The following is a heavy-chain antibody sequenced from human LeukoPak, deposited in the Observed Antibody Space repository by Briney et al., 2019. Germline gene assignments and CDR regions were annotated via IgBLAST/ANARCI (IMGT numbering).Heavy chain of an antibody. V-gene: IGHV3-7*01. Sequence: PGGSLRLSGAASGFTFSGHWMSWVRQAPGKGLEWVANINQGGSDKYYVDSVKGRFTISRDNANNLLYLQMNSLRGEDTAVYYCTRDRSRAEDDWSQRTPVTVSS. D-gene: IGHD1-14*01. CDR2: INQGGSDK. J-gene: IGHJ1*01. CDR1: GFTFSGHW. CDR3: TRDRSRAEDD.